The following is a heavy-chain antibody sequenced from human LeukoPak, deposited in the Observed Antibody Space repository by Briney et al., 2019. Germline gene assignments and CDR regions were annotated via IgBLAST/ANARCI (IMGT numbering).Heavy chain of an antibody. Sequence: GAPVKVSCKASGYTFTSYAMNWVRQAPGQGLEWMGWINTNTGNPTYAQGFTGRFVFSLDTSVSTAYLQICSLKAEDTAVYYCARAPEYCSSTSCYDGYFDYWGQGTLVTVSS. D-gene: IGHD2-2*01. J-gene: IGHJ4*02. V-gene: IGHV7-4-1*01. CDR2: INTNTGNP. CDR3: ARAPEYCSSTSCYDGYFDY. CDR1: GYTFTSYA.